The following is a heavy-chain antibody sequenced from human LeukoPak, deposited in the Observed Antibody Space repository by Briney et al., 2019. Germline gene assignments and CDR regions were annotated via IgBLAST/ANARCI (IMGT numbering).Heavy chain of an antibody. V-gene: IGHV1-18*01. CDR2: ISAYNGNT. CDR3: ARRSEDTYYYGSGSYNYYMDV. CDR1: GYTFTSYA. Sequence: ASVKVSCKASGYTFTSYAMRWVRQAPGQGLEWMGWISAYNGNTNYAQKLQGRVTMTTDTSTSTAYMELRSLRSDDTAVYYCARRSEDTYYYGSGSYNYYMDVWGKGTTVTISS. J-gene: IGHJ6*03. D-gene: IGHD3-10*01.